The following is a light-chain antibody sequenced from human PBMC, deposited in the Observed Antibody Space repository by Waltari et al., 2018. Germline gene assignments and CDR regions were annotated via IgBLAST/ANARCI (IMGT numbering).Light chain of an antibody. Sequence: EIVLTQSPGTLSLSPGERATLSCRASRRISSTYLAWYQQKPGQAPRLLIYGASRGAPGIPDRFSGSGSGTDVTLSISRLEPEDFAVYYCQQGGGPLRFTFGQGTKLEIK. CDR1: RRISSTY. CDR3: QQGGGPLRFT. J-gene: IGKJ2*01. CDR2: GAS. V-gene: IGKV3-20*01.